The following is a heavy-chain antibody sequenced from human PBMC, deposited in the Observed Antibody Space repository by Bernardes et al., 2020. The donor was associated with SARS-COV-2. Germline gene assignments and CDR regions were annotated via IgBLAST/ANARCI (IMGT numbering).Heavy chain of an antibody. CDR2: IGSAGDP. Sequence: GGSLRLSCAASGFTFSSYDMHWVRQGIGKGLEWVSGIGSAGDPYYPGSVKGRFTISRENAKNSLFLQMNSLRAGDTAVYYCARGARDYSDSSGYFSPPFDYWGQRILVTVSP. CDR3: ARGARDYSDSSGYFSPPFDY. CDR1: GFTFSSYD. J-gene: IGHJ4*02. D-gene: IGHD3-22*01. V-gene: IGHV3-13*05.